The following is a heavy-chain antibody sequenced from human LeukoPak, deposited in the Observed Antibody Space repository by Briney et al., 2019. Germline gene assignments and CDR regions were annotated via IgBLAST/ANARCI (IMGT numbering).Heavy chain of an antibody. V-gene: IGHV4-59*01. CDR3: ARIGHEDYNFDY. D-gene: IGHD3-16*01. Sequence: SQTLSLTCTVSGGSISSYYWSWIRQPPGKGLEWIGYIYYSGSTNYNPSLKSRVAISVDTSKNQFSLKLSSVTAADTAVYYCARIGHEDYNFDYWGQGTLVTVSS. CDR2: IYYSGST. CDR1: GGSISSYY. J-gene: IGHJ4*02.